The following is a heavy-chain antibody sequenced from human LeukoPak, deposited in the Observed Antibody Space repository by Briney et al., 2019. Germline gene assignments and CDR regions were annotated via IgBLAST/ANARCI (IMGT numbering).Heavy chain of an antibody. CDR2: INQDGGEI. D-gene: IGHD3-10*01. J-gene: IGHJ5*02. CDR3: VRAHHPGGWFDP. Sequence: GGSLRLSCAASGFTFSSSWMTWVRQAPGKGLEWVASINQDGGEIHYADSVKGRFTISRDNAKNSLYLQMNSLTAEDTAVHYCVRAHHPGGWFDPWGQRTLVTVSS. CDR1: GFTFSSSW. V-gene: IGHV3-7*04.